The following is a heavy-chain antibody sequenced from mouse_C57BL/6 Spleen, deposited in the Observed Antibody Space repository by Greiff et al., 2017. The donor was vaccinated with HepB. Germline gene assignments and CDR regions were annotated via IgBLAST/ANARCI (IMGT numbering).Heavy chain of an antibody. V-gene: IGHV1-53*01. CDR2: INPSNGGT. CDR1: GYTFTSYW. J-gene: IGHJ1*03. CDR3: ARRGGSSYYWYFDV. D-gene: IGHD1-1*01. Sequence: QVQLKQPGTELVKPGASVKLSCKASGYTFTSYWMHWVKQRPGQGLEWIGNINPSNGGTNYNEKFKSKATLTVDKSSSTAYMQLSSLTSEDSAVYYCARRGGSSYYWYFDVWGTGTTVTVSS.